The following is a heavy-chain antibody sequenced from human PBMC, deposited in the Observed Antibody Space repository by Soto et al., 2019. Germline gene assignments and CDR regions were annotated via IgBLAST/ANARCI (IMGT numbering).Heavy chain of an antibody. V-gene: IGHV4-59*01. CDR2: IYYSGST. CDR3: ARIMTTVTHWYFDY. D-gene: IGHD4-4*01. CDR1: GGSISSYY. J-gene: IGHJ4*02. Sequence: SETLSLTCTVSGGSISSYYWSWIRQPPGKGLEWIGYIYYSGSTNYNPSLKSRVTIAVDTSKNQFSLKLSSVTAADTAVYYCARIMTTVTHWYFDYWGQGTLVTVSS.